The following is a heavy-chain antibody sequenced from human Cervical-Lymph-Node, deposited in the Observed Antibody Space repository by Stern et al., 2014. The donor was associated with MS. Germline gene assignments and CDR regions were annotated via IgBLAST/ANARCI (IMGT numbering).Heavy chain of an antibody. CDR2: INDGNGNT. CDR3: ARNRVWGGTDY. CDR1: GYTFTSYA. V-gene: IGHV1-3*01. J-gene: IGHJ4*02. D-gene: IGHD3-16*01. Sequence: QVQLVQSGAEVKKPGASVKVSCKASGYTFTSYAMHWVRQAPGQRLEWMGWINDGNGNTKYSQKFQGRVTITRDTSASTAYMELSSLRSEDTAVYYCARNRVWGGTDYWGQGTLVTVSS.